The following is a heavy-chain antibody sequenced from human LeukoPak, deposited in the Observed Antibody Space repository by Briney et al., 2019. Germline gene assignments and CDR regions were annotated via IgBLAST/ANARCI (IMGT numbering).Heavy chain of an antibody. CDR1: GYTFTSYD. J-gene: IGHJ4*02. Sequence: GASVKVSCKASGYTFTSYDINWVRQASGQGLECMGWMNPNSGNTGYVQKLQGRVTMTTDTSTSTAYMELRSLRSDDTAVYYCARDLAMTTVTTQVGWGQGTLVTVSS. CDR2: MNPNSGNT. CDR3: ARDLAMTTVTTQVG. D-gene: IGHD4-17*01. V-gene: IGHV1-8*01.